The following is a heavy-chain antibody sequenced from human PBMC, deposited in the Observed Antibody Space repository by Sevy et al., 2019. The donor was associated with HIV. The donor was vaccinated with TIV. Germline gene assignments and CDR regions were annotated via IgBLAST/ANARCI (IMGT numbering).Heavy chain of an antibody. Sequence: ASVKVSCKASNYNFFAYGFAWVRQAPGQGLEWMGGISGFNGNTNYAQKLGGRVTLTTDSSTGTAYMELGSLTSDDTAVYYCAREVVTPGPDYGMDVWGPGTTVTVSS. D-gene: IGHD3-22*01. J-gene: IGHJ6*02. CDR3: AREVVTPGPDYGMDV. CDR1: NYNFFAYG. V-gene: IGHV1-18*01. CDR2: ISGFNGNT.